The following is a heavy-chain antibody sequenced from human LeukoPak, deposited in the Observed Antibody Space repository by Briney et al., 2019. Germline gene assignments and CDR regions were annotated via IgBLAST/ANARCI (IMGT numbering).Heavy chain of an antibody. J-gene: IGHJ4*02. CDR2: IWYDGSNK. Sequence: PGGSLRLSCAASGFTFSSYGMHWVRQAPGKGLEWVAVIWYDGSNKYYADSVKSRFTISRDNSKNTLYLQMGSLRAEDTAVYYCARATSYDFWSGYPYYFDYWGQGTLVTVSS. V-gene: IGHV3-33*01. D-gene: IGHD3-3*01. CDR3: ARATSYDFWSGYPYYFDY. CDR1: GFTFSSYG.